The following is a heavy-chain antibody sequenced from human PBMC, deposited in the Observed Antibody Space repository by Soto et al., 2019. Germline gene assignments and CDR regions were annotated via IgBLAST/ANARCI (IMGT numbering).Heavy chain of an antibody. J-gene: IGHJ4*02. V-gene: IGHV4-59*08. Sequence: TLPLTCTVSGASISGYHWSWVRQPPGKGLECLGYISYSGATNYNPSLKSRVTMSIDTSKNQFSLQLNSVTAADTAVYYCARGFAIDWYTYYFDYWGQGPLVTVSS. CDR3: ARGFAIDWYTYYFDY. D-gene: IGHD3-9*01. CDR1: GASISGYH. CDR2: ISYSGAT.